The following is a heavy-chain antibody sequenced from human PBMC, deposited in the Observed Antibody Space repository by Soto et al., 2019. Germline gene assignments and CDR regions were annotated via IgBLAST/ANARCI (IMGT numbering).Heavy chain of an antibody. CDR2: INHSGST. CDR3: ARNIRTDYYDSSGYLHYYYYYGMDV. CDR1: GGSFSGYY. V-gene: IGHV4-34*01. J-gene: IGHJ6*02. Sequence: SETLSLTCAVYGGSFSGYYWSWIRQPPGKGLEWIGEINHSGSTNYNPSLKSRVTISVDTSKNQFSLKLSSVTAADTAVYYCARNIRTDYYDSSGYLHYYYYYGMDVWGQGTTVTVSS. D-gene: IGHD3-22*01.